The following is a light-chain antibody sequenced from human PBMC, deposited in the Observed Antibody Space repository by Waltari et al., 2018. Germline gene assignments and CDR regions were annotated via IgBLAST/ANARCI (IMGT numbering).Light chain of an antibody. V-gene: IGLV3-25*03. CDR2: TDS. CDR3: QSTDTSDSVV. CDR1: ALPKRY. J-gene: IGLJ2*01. Sequence: SYELTQPPSVSVSPGQTARITCSGDALPKRYAHWYQHKPGQAPVMVVYTDSEKPSGIPGRFSGASSGTTVTLTITGVQAEDEADYHCQSTDTSDSVVFGGGTKLTVL.